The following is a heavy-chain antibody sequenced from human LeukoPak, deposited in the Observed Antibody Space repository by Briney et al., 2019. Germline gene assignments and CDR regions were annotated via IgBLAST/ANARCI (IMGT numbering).Heavy chain of an antibody. CDR3: ARGEYYHESSGYPNY. CDR1: GFTVSSNY. D-gene: IGHD3-22*01. Sequence: GGSLRLSCAASGFTVSSNYMTWIRQAPGKGLEWVAVIWYDGRTQFYAESVKGRFAVSRDNSKNTLYLQMNSLRAEDTAVYHCARGEYYHESSGYPNYWGQGTLVTVSS. J-gene: IGHJ4*02. CDR2: IWYDGRTQ. V-gene: IGHV3-33*08.